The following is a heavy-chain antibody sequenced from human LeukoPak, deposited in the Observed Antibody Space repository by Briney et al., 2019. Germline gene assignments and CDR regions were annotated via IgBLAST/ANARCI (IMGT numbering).Heavy chain of an antibody. Sequence: SVKVSCKASGGTFSSYAISWVRQAPGQGLEWMGGIIPIFGTANYAQKFQGRVTITADESTSTAYMELSSLRSEDTAVYYCARDQYCSSTSCYHYYYYGMDVWGQGTTVTVSS. CDR3: ARDQYCSSTSCYHYYYYGMDV. J-gene: IGHJ6*02. CDR1: GGTFSSYA. D-gene: IGHD2-2*01. CDR2: IIPIFGTA. V-gene: IGHV1-69*13.